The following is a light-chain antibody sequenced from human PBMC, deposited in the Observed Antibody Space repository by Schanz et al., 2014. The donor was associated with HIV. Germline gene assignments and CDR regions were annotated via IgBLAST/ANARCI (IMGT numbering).Light chain of an antibody. CDR3: QQSYSAPFT. V-gene: IGKV1-39*01. CDR2: AAS. Sequence: DIQMTQSPSSLSASLGDRVTLTCRASQGIRNDLGWYQQKPGKAPKLLIYAASTLQSGVPSRFSGSRSGTDFTLTISSLQPEDFATYYCQQSYSAPFTFGPGTKVDFK. J-gene: IGKJ3*01. CDR1: QGIRND.